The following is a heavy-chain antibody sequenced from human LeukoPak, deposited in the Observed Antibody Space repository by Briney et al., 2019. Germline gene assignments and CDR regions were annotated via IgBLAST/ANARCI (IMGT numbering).Heavy chain of an antibody. J-gene: IGHJ4*02. CDR1: GGSISSYY. CDR2: IYYSGST. Sequence: SETLSLTCTVSGGSISSYYWSWIRQPPGKGLEWIGYIYYSGSTNYNPSLKSRVTISVDTSKNQFSLKLSSVTAADTAVYYCAREGAAGFDYWGQGTLVTVSS. CDR3: AREGAAGFDY. V-gene: IGHV4-59*01. D-gene: IGHD2-15*01.